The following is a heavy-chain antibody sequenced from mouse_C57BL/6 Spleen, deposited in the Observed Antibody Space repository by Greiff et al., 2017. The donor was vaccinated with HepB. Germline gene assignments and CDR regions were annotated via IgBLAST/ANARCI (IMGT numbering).Heavy chain of an antibody. CDR1: GFNIKDDY. Sequence: VQLKQSGAALVRPGASVKLSCTASGFNIKDDYMHWVKQRPEQGLEWIGWIDPENGDTEYASKFQGKATITADTSSNTAYLQLSSLTSEDTAVYYCTTLYGSSYEAAYWGQGTLVTVSA. D-gene: IGHD1-1*01. V-gene: IGHV14-4*01. J-gene: IGHJ3*01. CDR2: IDPENGDT. CDR3: TTLYGSSYEAAY.